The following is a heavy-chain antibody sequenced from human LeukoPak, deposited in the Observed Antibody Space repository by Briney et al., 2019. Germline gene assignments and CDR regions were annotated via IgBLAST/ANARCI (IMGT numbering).Heavy chain of an antibody. CDR1: GFTFSSYS. CDR2: ISSRSTYI. V-gene: IGHV3-21*01. D-gene: IGHD4-17*01. CDR3: ARVSPNTVTTLQYFDY. Sequence: GGSLRLSCAASGFTFSSYSMHWVRQAPGKGLEWVSSISSRSTYISYADSLMGRFTISRDNAKNSLYLQMNSLRAEDTAVYYCARVSPNTVTTLQYFDYWGQGTLVTVSS. J-gene: IGHJ4*02.